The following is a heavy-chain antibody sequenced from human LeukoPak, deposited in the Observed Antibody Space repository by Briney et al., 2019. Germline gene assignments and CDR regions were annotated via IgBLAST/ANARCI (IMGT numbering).Heavy chain of an antibody. V-gene: IGHV3-20*04. J-gene: IGHJ6*03. Sequence: GGSLRLSCIVSGFSYDYYGMSWVRQLPGKGREWVAGINWDGSSSGYVDSVKGRFTISRDNAKNSLYLQMNSLRAEDTAVYYCARAPELYIVNYYYYYMDVWGKGTTVTVSS. D-gene: IGHD1-14*01. CDR1: GFSYDYYG. CDR2: INWDGSSS. CDR3: ARAPELYIVNYYYYYMDV.